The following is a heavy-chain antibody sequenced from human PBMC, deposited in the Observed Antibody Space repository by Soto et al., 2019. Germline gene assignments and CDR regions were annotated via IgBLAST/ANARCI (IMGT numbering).Heavy chain of an antibody. J-gene: IGHJ3*02. D-gene: IGHD6-6*01. CDR2: ISSSSTTI. CDR1: GFTFSAYS. V-gene: IGHV3-48*02. CDR3: ARPVPRHDAFDI. Sequence: PGGSLRLSCAASGFTFSAYSMSWVRQAPGKGLEWVSYISSSSTTIYYADSVKGRFTISRDNAKNSLYLQMSSLRDEDTAVYFCARPVPRHDAFDIWGQGTMVTVS.